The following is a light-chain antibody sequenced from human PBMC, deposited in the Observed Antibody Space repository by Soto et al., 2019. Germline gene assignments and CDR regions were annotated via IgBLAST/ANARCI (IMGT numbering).Light chain of an antibody. CDR2: DVT. CDR3: CSDAGTYTFV. Sequence: PRSVSGSPGQSVTISCTGTSGDVGGSNHVSWYQHHPGQAPKFLIYDVTKRPSGVPDRFSGSKSGNTASLTISGLQAEDEADYYCCSDAGTYTFVFGTGTKVTVL. V-gene: IGLV2-11*01. J-gene: IGLJ1*01. CDR1: SGDVGGSNH.